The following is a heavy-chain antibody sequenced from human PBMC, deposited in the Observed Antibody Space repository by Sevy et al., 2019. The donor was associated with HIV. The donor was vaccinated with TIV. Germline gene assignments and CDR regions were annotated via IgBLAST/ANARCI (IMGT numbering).Heavy chain of an antibody. CDR2: ISYSGTNK. V-gene: IGHV3-30-3*01. D-gene: IGHD2-21*02. J-gene: IGHJ4*02. Sequence: GGSLRLSCAASGFTFTLYAIHWVRQAPGKGLEWVALISYSGTNKYYADSVKGRFTISRDDSKNTAYLQMNNLRIDDTAVYYCARVAVEYCTDDCYHRFDYWGQGTQVTVSS. CDR1: GFTFTLYA. CDR3: ARVAVEYCTDDCYHRFDY.